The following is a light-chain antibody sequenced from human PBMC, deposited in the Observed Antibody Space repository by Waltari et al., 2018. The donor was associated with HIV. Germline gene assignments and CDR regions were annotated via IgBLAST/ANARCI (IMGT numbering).Light chain of an antibody. J-gene: IGLJ2*01. V-gene: IGLV3-1*01. CDR1: KLGDKY. CDR2: QDS. CDR3: QVWDNNNAV. Sequence: SYELTQPPSMSVSPGQTASIPCSGDKLGDKYVCWYQQRPGQSPVMVMYQDSERPSGVPERFSGSISGNTASLTISGTQPLDEADYYCQVWDNNNAVFGGGTKLTVL.